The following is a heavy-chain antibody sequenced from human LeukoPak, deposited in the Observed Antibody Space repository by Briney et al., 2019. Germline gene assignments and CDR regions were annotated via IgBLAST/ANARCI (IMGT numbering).Heavy chain of an antibody. J-gene: IGHJ4*02. CDR3: ASRDYDFWSGYYVGDDY. Sequence: GASVKVSCKASGGTFSSYAISWVRQAPGQGLEWMRGIIPIFGTANYAQKFQGRVTITADESTSTAYMELSSLRSEDTAVYYCASRDYDFWSGYYVGDDYWGQGTLVTVSS. CDR1: GGTFSSYA. V-gene: IGHV1-69*13. CDR2: IIPIFGTA. D-gene: IGHD3-3*01.